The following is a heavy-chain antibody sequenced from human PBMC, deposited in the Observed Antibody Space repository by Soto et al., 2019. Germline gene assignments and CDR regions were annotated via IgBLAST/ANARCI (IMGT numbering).Heavy chain of an antibody. Sequence: PGGSLRLSCAASGFTFSSYAMSWVRQAPGKGLEWVSAISGSGGSTYYADSVKGRFTISRDNSKNTLYLQMNSLRAEDTAVYYCAKDTALATVIPDAFDIWGQGTMVTVSS. V-gene: IGHV3-23*01. CDR2: ISGSGGST. J-gene: IGHJ3*02. CDR3: AKDTALATVIPDAFDI. D-gene: IGHD4-17*01. CDR1: GFTFSSYA.